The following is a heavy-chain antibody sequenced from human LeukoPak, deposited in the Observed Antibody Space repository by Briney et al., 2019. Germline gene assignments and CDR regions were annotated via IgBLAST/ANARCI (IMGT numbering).Heavy chain of an antibody. CDR1: GFTFSLYG. J-gene: IGHJ5*01. CDR2: ISGSGAST. CDR3: AKSSDTFGGVIVA. V-gene: IGHV3-23*01. Sequence: GGTLRLSCAASGFTFSLYGMSWVRQAPGKGLEWVSSISGSGASTYYTDSVKGRFTISRDHSKNTLYLQMNSLRAGDTAVYFCAKSSDTFGGVIVAWGQGTLVTVSS. D-gene: IGHD3-16*02.